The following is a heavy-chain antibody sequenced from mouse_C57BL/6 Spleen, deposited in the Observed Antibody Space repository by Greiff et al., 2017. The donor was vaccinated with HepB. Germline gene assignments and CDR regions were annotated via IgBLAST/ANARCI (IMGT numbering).Heavy chain of an antibody. Sequence: QVHVKQSGPGLVQPSQSLSITCTVSGFSLTSYGVHWVRQPPGKGLEWLGVIWSGGSTDYNAAFISRLSISKDNSKSQVFFKMNSLQADDTAIYYCASPYYGSSYEEDWFAYWGQGTLVTVSA. CDR1: GFSLTSYG. CDR2: IWSGGST. V-gene: IGHV2-4*01. D-gene: IGHD1-1*01. CDR3: ASPYYGSSYEEDWFAY. J-gene: IGHJ3*01.